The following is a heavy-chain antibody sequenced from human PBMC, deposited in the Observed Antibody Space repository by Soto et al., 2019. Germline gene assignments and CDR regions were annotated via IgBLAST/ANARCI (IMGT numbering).Heavy chain of an antibody. Sequence: EVQLLESGGGLVQPGGSLRLSCAASGFTFSNYAMNWVRQAPGKGLEWVSTISGSGGSPYYADSVKGRFTISRDNSKNTLYLQMNSLRAGDSAIYYCAKVGTSGLYYFDYWGQGTLVTVSS. CDR2: ISGSGGSP. CDR3: AKVGTSGLYYFDY. CDR1: GFTFSNYA. J-gene: IGHJ4*02. V-gene: IGHV3-23*01. D-gene: IGHD6-19*01.